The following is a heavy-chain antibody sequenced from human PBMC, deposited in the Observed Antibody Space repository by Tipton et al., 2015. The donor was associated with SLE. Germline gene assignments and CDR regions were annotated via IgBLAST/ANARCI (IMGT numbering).Heavy chain of an antibody. Sequence: TLSLTCTVSGGSISSFYWSWIRQPPGKGLAWVGYVYYTGDVNYNPSLKSRVAISIDTSKKTFSLTRCSVTAADTAVYYCARAQGYFEWFILDNWGQGTLATVSS. CDR2: VYYTGDV. J-gene: IGHJ4*02. CDR1: GGSISSFY. CDR3: ARAQGYFEWFILDN. V-gene: IGHV4-59*01. D-gene: IGHD3-9*01.